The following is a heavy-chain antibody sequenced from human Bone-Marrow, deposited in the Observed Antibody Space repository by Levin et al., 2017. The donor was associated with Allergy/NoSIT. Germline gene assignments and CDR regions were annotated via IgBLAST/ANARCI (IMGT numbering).Heavy chain of an antibody. J-gene: IGHJ3*02. CDR2: IYYSGST. D-gene: IGHD3-10*01. V-gene: IGHV4-39*07. CDR3: ARDLTVLWFGELSFGAFDI. CDR1: GGSISSSSYY. Sequence: SETLSLTCTVSGGSISSSSYYWGWIRQPPGKGLEWIGSIYYSGSTYYNPSLKSRVTISVDTSKNQFSLKLSSVTAADTAVYYCARDLTVLWFGELSFGAFDIWGQGTMVTVSS.